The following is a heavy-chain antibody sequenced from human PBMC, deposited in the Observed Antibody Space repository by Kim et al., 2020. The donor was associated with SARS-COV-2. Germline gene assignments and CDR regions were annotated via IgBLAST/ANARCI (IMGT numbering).Heavy chain of an antibody. CDR3: ARGPVDPHDGWYCDR. CDR1: GFSFSSYG. CDR2: ISYDGSDK. D-gene: IGHD5-12*01. V-gene: IGHV3-33*01. Sequence: GGSLRLSCAASGFSFSSYGMHWVRQAPGKRLEWVACISYDGSDKFYADSVKGRFTIFRDHSKNMLYLQTNSLRAEDTAVFYCARGPVDPHDGWYCDRWGR. J-gene: IGHJ2*01.